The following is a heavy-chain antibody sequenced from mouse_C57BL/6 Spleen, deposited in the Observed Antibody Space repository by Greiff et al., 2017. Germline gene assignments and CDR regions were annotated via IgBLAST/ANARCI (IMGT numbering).Heavy chain of an antibody. CDR1: GFTFSDYY. Sequence: EVKLMESGGGLVQPGGSLKLSCAASGFTFSDYYMYWVRQTPEKRLEWVAYISNGGGSTYYPDTVKGRFTISGDNAKNTLYLQMSRLKSEDTAMYYCARPSYYYGSSYRYAMDYWGQGTSVTVSS. V-gene: IGHV5-12*01. CDR2: ISNGGGST. J-gene: IGHJ4*01. CDR3: ARPSYYYGSSYRYAMDY. D-gene: IGHD1-1*01.